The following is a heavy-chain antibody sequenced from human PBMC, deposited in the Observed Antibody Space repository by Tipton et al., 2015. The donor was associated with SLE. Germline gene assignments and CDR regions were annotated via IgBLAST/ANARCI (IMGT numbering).Heavy chain of an antibody. CDR2: INHSGST. V-gene: IGHV4-34*01. Sequence: LRLSCAVYGGSFSGYYWSWIRLPPGKGLEWIGEINHSGSTNYNPSLKSRVTISVDTSKNQFSLKLSSVTAADTAVYYCARDKVTETRRPFYFDYWGQGTLVTVSS. CDR3: ARDKVTETRRPFYFDY. CDR1: GGSFSGYY. J-gene: IGHJ4*02. D-gene: IGHD2-21*02.